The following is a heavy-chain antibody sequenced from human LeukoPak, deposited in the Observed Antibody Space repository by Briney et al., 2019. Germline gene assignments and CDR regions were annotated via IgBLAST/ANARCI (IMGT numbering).Heavy chain of an antibody. V-gene: IGHV3-23*01. Sequence: GGSLRLSCAASGFTFSSYAMSWVRQAPGKGLEWVSTISGSGGSTYYADSVKGRLTISRDNSKNTLYLQMNSLRVEDTAIYNCAKDQQSISYSPWGQGTLVTVSS. J-gene: IGHJ5*02. CDR2: ISGSGGST. CDR3: AKDQQSISYSP. CDR1: GFTFSSYA. D-gene: IGHD4-11*01.